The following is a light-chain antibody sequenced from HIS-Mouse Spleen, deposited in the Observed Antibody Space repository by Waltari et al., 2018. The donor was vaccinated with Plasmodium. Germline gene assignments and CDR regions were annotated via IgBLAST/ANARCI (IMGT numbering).Light chain of an antibody. CDR2: GAS. CDR1: QSVSSGY. J-gene: IGKJ2*01. CDR3: QQYGSSPYT. V-gene: IGKV3-20*01. Sequence: ELVLTQSPGTLSLSPGERATLSCRANQSVSSGYLAWYQQKPGQAPRLLIYGASSRATGIPDRFSGSGSGTDFTLTISRLEPEDFAVYYCQQYGSSPYTFGQGTKLEIK.